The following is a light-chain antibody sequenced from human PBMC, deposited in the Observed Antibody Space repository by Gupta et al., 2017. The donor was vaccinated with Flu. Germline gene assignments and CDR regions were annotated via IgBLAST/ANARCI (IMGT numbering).Light chain of an antibody. J-gene: IGLJ1*01. V-gene: IGLV2-14*01. CDR2: DVP. Sequence: QSALTQPAPVSGSPGQSITISCTGTRSDVGRYDYVSWYQQHPDKAPKLIIYDVPNRPSGVSSRFSGSKSGNTASLTITGLQAEDETDYYCSSYTSGSTVYVFGTGTKVTVL. CDR3: SSYTSGSTVYV. CDR1: RSDVGRYDY.